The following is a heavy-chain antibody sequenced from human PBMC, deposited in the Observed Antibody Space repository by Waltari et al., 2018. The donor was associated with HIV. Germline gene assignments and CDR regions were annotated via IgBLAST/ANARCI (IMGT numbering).Heavy chain of an antibody. Sequence: QVQLQESGPGLVKPSETLSLTCTVSGGSISSHYWSWIRPPPGKGLEWIGYISYSGSTNYNPSLKSRVTISVDTSKNQFSLKLSSVTAADTAVYYCARVPYDSSGLDAFDIWGQGTMVTVSS. CDR3: ARVPYDSSGLDAFDI. V-gene: IGHV4-59*11. J-gene: IGHJ3*02. CDR2: ISYSGST. D-gene: IGHD3-22*01. CDR1: GGSISSHY.